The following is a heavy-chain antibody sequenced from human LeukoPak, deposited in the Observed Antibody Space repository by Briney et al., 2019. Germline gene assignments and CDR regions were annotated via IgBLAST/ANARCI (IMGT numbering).Heavy chain of an antibody. Sequence: SVKVSCKASGGTFSSYAISWVRQAPGQGLEWMGGIIPICGTANYAQKFQGRVTITTDESTSTAYMELSSLRSEDTAVYYCARSPNSITIFGVDLYATPYYFHYWGQGTLVTVSS. J-gene: IGHJ4*02. CDR1: GGTFSSYA. CDR2: IIPICGTA. V-gene: IGHV1-69*05. D-gene: IGHD3-3*01. CDR3: ARSPNSITIFGVDLYATPYYFHY.